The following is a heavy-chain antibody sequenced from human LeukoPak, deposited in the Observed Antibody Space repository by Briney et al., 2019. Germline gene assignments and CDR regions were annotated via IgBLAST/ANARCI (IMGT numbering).Heavy chain of an antibody. CDR1: GFTFSSYW. D-gene: IGHD2-2*01. J-gene: IGHJ4*02. V-gene: IGHV3-74*01. CDR2: INTDGSST. Sequence: GGSLRLSCAASGFTFSSYWMHWVRQAPGKGLVWVSRINTDGSSTSYADSVKGRFTISRDNAKSTLYLQMNSLRAEDTAVYYCARTRSVVPAAIDYWGQGTLVTVSS. CDR3: ARTRSVVPAAIDY.